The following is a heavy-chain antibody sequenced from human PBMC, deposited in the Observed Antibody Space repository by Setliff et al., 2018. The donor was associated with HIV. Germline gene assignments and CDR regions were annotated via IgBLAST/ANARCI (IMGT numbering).Heavy chain of an antibody. Sequence: SETLSLTCTVSGGSISGYHWNWLRQTPGKGPEWIGYIYTSRGTNYNHSLRTRVIISVDTSNQFSLKLSSVTAADAAVYYCARSPSYRSSWEYYFDYWSLRLSWSPSPQ. D-gene: IGHD6-13*01. CDR1: GGSISGYH. CDR3: ARSPSYRSSWEYYFDY. V-gene: IGHV4-4*09. J-gene: IGHJ4*02. CDR2: IYTSRGT.